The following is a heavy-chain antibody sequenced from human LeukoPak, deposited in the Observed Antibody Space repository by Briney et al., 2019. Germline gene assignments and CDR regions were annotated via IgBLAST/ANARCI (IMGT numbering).Heavy chain of an antibody. D-gene: IGHD3-22*01. CDR1: GGSISSGGYY. CDR3: ARESYYYDSSGYLCFFDY. Sequence: SETLSLTCTVSGGSISSGGYYWSWIRQHPGKGLEWIGYIYYSGSTYYNPSLKSRVTISVDTSKNQFSLKLSSVTAADTAVYYCARESYYYDSSGYLCFFDYWGQEPWSPSPQ. V-gene: IGHV4-31*03. J-gene: IGHJ4*01. CDR2: IYYSGST.